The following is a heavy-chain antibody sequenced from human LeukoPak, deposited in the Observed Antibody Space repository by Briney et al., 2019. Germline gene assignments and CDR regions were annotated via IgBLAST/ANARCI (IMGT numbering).Heavy chain of an antibody. V-gene: IGHV4-39*07. CDR2: IYYSGST. J-gene: IGHJ4*02. Sequence: PSNTLSLTCAVNGGSFSRYYWGWIRQPPGKGLEWIGSIYYSGSTYYNPSLKSRVTISVDTSKNQFSLKLSSVTAADTAVYYCASLNGSGSYYAIYFDYWGQGTLATVSS. CDR1: GGSFSRYY. D-gene: IGHD3-10*01. CDR3: ASLNGSGSYYAIYFDY.